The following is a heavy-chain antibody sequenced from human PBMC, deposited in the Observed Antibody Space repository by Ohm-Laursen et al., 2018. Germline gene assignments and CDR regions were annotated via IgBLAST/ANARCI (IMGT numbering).Heavy chain of an antibody. CDR2: IWYDGSNK. V-gene: IGHV3-33*08. D-gene: IGHD2-2*01. Sequence: RSLRLSCAASGFNFNTYEINWVRQAPGKGLEWVAVIWYDGSNKYYADSVKGRFTISRDNTKNTLYLQMNSLRAEDTAVYYCASRSPALDYWGQGTPVTVSS. CDR1: GFNFNTYE. CDR3: ASRSPALDY. J-gene: IGHJ4*02.